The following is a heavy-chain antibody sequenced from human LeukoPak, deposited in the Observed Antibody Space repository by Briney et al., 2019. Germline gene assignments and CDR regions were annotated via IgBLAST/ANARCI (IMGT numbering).Heavy chain of an antibody. V-gene: IGHV3-74*01. D-gene: IGHD1-26*01. CDR3: ARGTGSYYSLGY. J-gene: IGHJ4*02. CDR2: INSDGSST. CDR1: GFTFSSYW. Sequence: GGSLRLSCAASGFTFSSYWMHWVRQAPGKGLVWVSRINSDGSSTSYADSVKGRFTISRDNAKNTLYLQMDSLSAEDTAVYYCARGTGSYYSLGYWGQGTLVTVSS.